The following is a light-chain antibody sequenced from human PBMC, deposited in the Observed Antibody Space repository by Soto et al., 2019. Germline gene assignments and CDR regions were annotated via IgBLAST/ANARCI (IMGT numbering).Light chain of an antibody. CDR3: LQYNSYPVT. J-gene: IGKJ4*01. CDR1: QSISYW. CDR2: TAS. Sequence: IQMTQSPSTLSASVGDRVTITCRASQSISYWLAWYQQKPGKVPEVLIYTASSLGSGVPPRFSGSGSGTEFTLTISSLQPDDFATYYCLQYNSYPVTFGGGTRVEIK. V-gene: IGKV1-5*03.